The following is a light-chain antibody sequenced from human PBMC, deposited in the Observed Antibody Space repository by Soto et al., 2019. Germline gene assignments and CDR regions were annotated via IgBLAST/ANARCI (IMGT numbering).Light chain of an antibody. Sequence: QSALTQPASVSGSPGQSMTISCSNVGTYGVVSWYQQHPGKVPKLLIYDGTQRPSAVSDRFSGSKSANTASLTISGLQADDEADYYCSLDAGRNTYVFGTGTKLTVL. V-gene: IGLV2-23*01. J-gene: IGLJ1*01. CDR1: NVGTYGV. CDR3: SLDAGRNTYV. CDR2: DGT.